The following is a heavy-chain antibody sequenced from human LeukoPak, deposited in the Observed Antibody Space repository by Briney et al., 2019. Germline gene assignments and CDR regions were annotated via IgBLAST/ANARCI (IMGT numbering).Heavy chain of an antibody. V-gene: IGHV1-2*02. Sequence: VASVKVSCKTSGYNFIDYYMHWVRQAPGQGLEWMGWVNPVSGRTSIAQKFQDRISLTRDSSITTFYMEVTWLTSDDTAIYYCARADRLVGGPYLIGPWGQGTLVTVSS. CDR2: VNPVSGRT. CDR3: ARADRLVGGPYLIGP. J-gene: IGHJ5*02. CDR1: GYNFIDYY. D-gene: IGHD3-16*01.